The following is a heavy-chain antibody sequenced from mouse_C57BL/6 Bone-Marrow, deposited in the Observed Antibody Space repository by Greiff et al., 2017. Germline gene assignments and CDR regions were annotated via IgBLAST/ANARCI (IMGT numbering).Heavy chain of an antibody. J-gene: IGHJ3*01. CDR2: IFPGGGYT. V-gene: IGHV1-63*01. Sequence: VQLQQSGAELVRPGTSVKMSCKASGYTFTNYWIGWAKQRPGHGLEWIGDIFPGGGYTNYNEKFKGKATLTADKSSSTAYMQFSSLRSEDSAIYYCASGGWLRPFAYWGQGTLVTVSA. D-gene: IGHD2-2*01. CDR3: ASGGWLRPFAY. CDR1: GYTFTNYW.